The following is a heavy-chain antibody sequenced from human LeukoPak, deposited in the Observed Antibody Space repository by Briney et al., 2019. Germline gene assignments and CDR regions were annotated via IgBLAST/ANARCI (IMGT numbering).Heavy chain of an antibody. Sequence: PGRSLRLSCAASGLTFSSYAMSWVRQAPGKGLEWVSAISGSGTNTYYADSVKGRFTISRDNSKNTLYLQMNSLRAEDTAVYYCARCVRERGYYYYGMDVWGQGTTVTVSS. J-gene: IGHJ6*02. V-gene: IGHV3-23*01. CDR1: GLTFSSYA. CDR3: ARCVRERGYYYYGMDV. CDR2: ISGSGTNT. D-gene: IGHD1-1*01.